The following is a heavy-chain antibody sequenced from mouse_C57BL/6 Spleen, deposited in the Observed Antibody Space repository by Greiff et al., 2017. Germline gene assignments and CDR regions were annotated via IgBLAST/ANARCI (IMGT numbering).Heavy chain of an antibody. J-gene: IGHJ3*01. Sequence: EVHLVESGGGLVKPGGSLKLSCAASGFTFSSYSMSWVRQTPEKRLEWVATISGGGGNTYYPDSVKGRFTISRDNAKNTLYLQMSSLRSEDTALYYCARHLLGAFDWGQGTLVTVSA. V-gene: IGHV5-9*01. CDR1: GFTFSSYS. CDR2: ISGGGGNT. D-gene: IGHD2-1*01. CDR3: ARHLLGAFD.